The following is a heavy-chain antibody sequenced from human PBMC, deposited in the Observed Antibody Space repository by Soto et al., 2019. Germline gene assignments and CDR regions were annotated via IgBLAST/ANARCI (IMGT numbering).Heavy chain of an antibody. CDR3: ARGHTAMGFDY. J-gene: IGHJ4*02. D-gene: IGHD5-18*01. V-gene: IGHV1-46*01. CDR2: FNPSGGST. Sequence: QVQLVQSGAEVKKPGASVKVSCKASGYTFTSYNMHWVRQAPGQGLEWMGIFNPSGGSTSYAQKFQGRVTMTRDTSTSTVYMELSSLRSEDTAVYYCARGHTAMGFDYWGQGTLVTVSS. CDR1: GYTFTSYN.